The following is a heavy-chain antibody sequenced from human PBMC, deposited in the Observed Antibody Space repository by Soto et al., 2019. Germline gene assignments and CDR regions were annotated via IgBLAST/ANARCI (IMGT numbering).Heavy chain of an antibody. CDR2: IIPLFGTT. J-gene: IGHJ6*02. Sequence: QVQLVQSGAEVKKPGSSVKVSCKASGGTFTSYTITWVRRAPGQGLEWMGGIIPLFGTTNYAQKFLGRVTITADESTTTAYMELSSLRSEDTAVYYCARETTTVTRDYFYYGMDVWGQGTTVTVSS. V-gene: IGHV1-69*01. CDR3: ARETTTVTRDYFYYGMDV. D-gene: IGHD4-17*01. CDR1: GGTFTSYT.